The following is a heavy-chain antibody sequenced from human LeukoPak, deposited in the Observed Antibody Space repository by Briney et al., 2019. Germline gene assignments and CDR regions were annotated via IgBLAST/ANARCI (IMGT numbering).Heavy chain of an antibody. CDR1: GYSEDFYG. V-gene: IGHV1-18*01. CDR3: AGSLGYCTSNVCYLKY. Sequence: ASVKVSCKPSGYSEDFYGITWVRQVAGQGREWMGWISAQHGQTEYAPNSQDRVTMTTDTYTNTAYMELRSLRSDDTAVYYCAGSLGYCTSNVCYLKYWGQGTLVTVSS. CDR2: ISAQHGQT. J-gene: IGHJ4*02. D-gene: IGHD2-8*01.